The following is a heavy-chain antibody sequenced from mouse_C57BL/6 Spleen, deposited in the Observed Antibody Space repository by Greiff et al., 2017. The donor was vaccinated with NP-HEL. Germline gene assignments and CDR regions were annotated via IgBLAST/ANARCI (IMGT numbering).Heavy chain of an antibody. J-gene: IGHJ2*01. Sequence: EVQLQQSGPELVKPGASVKISCKASGYTFTDYYMNWVQQSHGKSLEWIGDINPNNGGTSYNQKFKGKATLTVDKSSSTAYLELRSLTSEDSAVYYCARWRAYDYGTVFFDYWGQGTTLTVSS. CDR1: GYTFTDYY. CDR3: ARWRAYDYGTVFFDY. V-gene: IGHV1-26*01. CDR2: INPNNGGT. D-gene: IGHD2-4*01.